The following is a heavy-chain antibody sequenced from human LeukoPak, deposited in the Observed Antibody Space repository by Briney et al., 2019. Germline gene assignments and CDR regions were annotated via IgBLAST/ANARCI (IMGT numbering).Heavy chain of an antibody. CDR3: ARDMTGGIWARATSFDH. J-gene: IGHJ4*02. V-gene: IGHV1-2*02. Sequence: ASVEVSCKTSGYTFSAFYMHWVRQAPGQGPEWMGWINPDSGGSEYGQKFQGRVTFTSDTSSTTIYMVVRSLKSDDTAVYYCARDMTGGIWARATSFDHWGQGTLVTVSS. D-gene: IGHD1-14*01. CDR2: INPDSGGS. CDR1: GYTFSAFY.